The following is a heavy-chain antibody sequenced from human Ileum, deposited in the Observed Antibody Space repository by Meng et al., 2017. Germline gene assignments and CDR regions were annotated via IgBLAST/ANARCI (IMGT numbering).Heavy chain of an antibody. J-gene: IGHJ4*02. CDR2: FSGSGGST. D-gene: IGHD1-7*01. V-gene: IGHV3-23*01. CDR3: AKGRTSDY. Sequence: GESLKISCAASGFTFSTYAMSWVRQAPGKGLEWVSAFSGSGGSTYYADSVKGRFSISSNNSKNTLYLQMNSLRAEDTAIYYCAKGRTSDYWGQGTLVTVSS. CDR1: GFTFSTYA.